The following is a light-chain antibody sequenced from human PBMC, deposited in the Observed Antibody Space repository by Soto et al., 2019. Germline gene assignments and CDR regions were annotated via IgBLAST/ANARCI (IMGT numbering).Light chain of an antibody. V-gene: IGKV3D-20*02. CDR1: QSVSSSY. CDR2: GAS. J-gene: IGKJ1*01. Sequence: PGERVTLSCRASQSVSSSYLTWYQQKPGQAPRLLIYGASTRATSIPARFSGSGSGTDFTLTISSLQPEDFAVYYCQQRSNWPPLWTFGQGTKVEIK. CDR3: QQRSNWPPLWT.